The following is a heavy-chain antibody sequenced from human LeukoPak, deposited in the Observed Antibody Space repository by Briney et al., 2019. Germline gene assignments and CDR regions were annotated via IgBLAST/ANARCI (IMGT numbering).Heavy chain of an antibody. V-gene: IGHV3-21*01. CDR1: GFTFSSYS. Sequence: GGSLRLSCAASGFTFSSYSMNWVRQAPGKGLEWVSPISSSSSYIYYADSVKGRFTISRDNAKNSLYLQMNSLRAEDTAVYYCATAPGDYYDSSGYYYYFDYWGQGTPVTVSS. D-gene: IGHD3-22*01. J-gene: IGHJ4*02. CDR2: ISSSSSYI. CDR3: ATAPGDYYDSSGYYYYFDY.